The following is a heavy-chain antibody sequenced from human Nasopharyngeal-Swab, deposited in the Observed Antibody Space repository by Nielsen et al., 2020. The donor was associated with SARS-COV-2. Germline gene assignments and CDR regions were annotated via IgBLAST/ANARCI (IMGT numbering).Heavy chain of an antibody. V-gene: IGHV4-4*07. J-gene: IGHJ6*02. CDR2: IYTSGST. CDR3: ARDAYSSRGLYYYGLDV. CDR1: GFTFSDYY. Sequence: ESLKISCAASGFTFSDYYMSWIRQHPGKGLEWIGRIYTSGSTNYNPSLKSRVTISVDTSKNQFSLKLSSVTAADTAVYYCARDAYSSRGLYYYGLDVWGQGTTVTVSS. D-gene: IGHD6-13*01.